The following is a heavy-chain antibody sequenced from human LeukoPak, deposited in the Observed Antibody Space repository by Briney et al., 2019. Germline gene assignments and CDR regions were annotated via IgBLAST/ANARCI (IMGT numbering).Heavy chain of an antibody. CDR1: GFTFRTYW. D-gene: IGHD3-3*01. CDR2: INEDGSIT. J-gene: IGHJ3*02. CDR3: AREDSRITIFGVVINAFDI. Sequence: GGSLRLSCAVSGFTFRTYWMHWVRQVPGEGLVWVSRINEDGSITNYADSVKGRFSISRDNAKNTLYLQMNSLRAEDTAVYYCAREDSRITIFGVVINAFDIWGQGTMVTVSS. V-gene: IGHV3-74*01.